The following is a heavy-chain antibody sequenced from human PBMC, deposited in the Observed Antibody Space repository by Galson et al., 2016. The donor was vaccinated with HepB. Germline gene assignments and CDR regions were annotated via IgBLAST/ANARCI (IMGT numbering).Heavy chain of an antibody. Sequence: SVKVSCKVSGYTLSALSMNWVRQAPGKGLEWMGSSHPEDGETVCAQNFRGRLTLTEDTPPDTAYMELSGLGPEDPAVYFCTTDQPGTDCYSMDGWGHGTTVSVS. CDR2: SHPEDGET. D-gene: IGHD2-21*02. J-gene: IGHJ6*02. CDR3: TTDQPGTDCYSMDG. V-gene: IGHV1-24*01. CDR1: GYTLSALS.